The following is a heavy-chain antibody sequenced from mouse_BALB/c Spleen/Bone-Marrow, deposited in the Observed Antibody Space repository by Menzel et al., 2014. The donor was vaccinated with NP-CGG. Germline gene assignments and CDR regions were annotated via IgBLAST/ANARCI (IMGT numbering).Heavy chain of an antibody. CDR1: GYSFXGYT. CDR3: ARENYGSSYGFAY. CDR2: INPYNGGT. V-gene: IGHV1-26*01. J-gene: IGHJ3*01. D-gene: IGHD1-1*01. Sequence: EVQLQQSGPELVKPGSSMKISCKASGYSFXGYTMNWVKQSHGRNLEWIGLINPYNGGTSYNQKFKGKATLTVNKSSSTAYMELLSLTSEDSAVYYCARENYGSSYGFAYWGQGTQVTVSA.